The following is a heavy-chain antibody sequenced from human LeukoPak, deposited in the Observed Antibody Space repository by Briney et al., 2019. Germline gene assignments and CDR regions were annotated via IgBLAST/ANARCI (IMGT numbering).Heavy chain of an antibody. CDR1: GYTLTELS. Sequence: ASVKVSCKVSGYTLTELSMHWVRQAPGEGLEWMGGFDPEDGETIYAQKFQGRVTMTEDTSTDTAYMELSSLRSEDTAVYYCATGNIVGAYDAFDIWGQGTMVTVSS. V-gene: IGHV1-24*01. J-gene: IGHJ3*02. D-gene: IGHD1-26*01. CDR2: FDPEDGET. CDR3: ATGNIVGAYDAFDI.